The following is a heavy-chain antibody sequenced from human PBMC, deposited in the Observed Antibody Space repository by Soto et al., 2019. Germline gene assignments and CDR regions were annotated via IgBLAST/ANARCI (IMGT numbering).Heavy chain of an antibody. D-gene: IGHD4-4*01. CDR1: GGTFSSYA. CDR3: ATHMTTVGYGYVMDV. Sequence: QVQLVQSGAEVKKPGSSVTVSCKASGGTFSSYAISWVRQAPGQGLEWMGGIIPIFGTADYAQKFQGRVTISADESTSTAYMELSSLRSEDTAVYYCATHMTTVGYGYVMDVWGQGTTVTVSS. CDR2: IIPIFGTA. J-gene: IGHJ6*02. V-gene: IGHV1-69*12.